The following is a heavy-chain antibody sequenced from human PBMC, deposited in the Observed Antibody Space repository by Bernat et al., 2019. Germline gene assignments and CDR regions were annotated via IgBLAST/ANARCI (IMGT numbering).Heavy chain of an antibody. J-gene: IGHJ4*02. Sequence: EVQLVESGGGLVQPGGSLRLSCSASGFSFSIYAMHWVRQAPGKGLEYVSAIINNGGNTYYADSVKGRFTISRDNSKNTLYLQMTSLRAEETAVYYCVKAGKKGCSGSTCYYDYWGQGNLVTVSS. D-gene: IGHD2-15*01. CDR3: VKAGKKGCSGSTCYYDY. CDR2: IINNGGNT. V-gene: IGHV3-64D*06. CDR1: GFSFSIYA.